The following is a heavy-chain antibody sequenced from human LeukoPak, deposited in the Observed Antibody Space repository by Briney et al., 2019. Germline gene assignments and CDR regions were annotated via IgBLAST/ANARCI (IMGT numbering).Heavy chain of an antibody. CDR3: AKTSGATHSPLDY. CDR1: GFTFSSYA. J-gene: IGHJ4*02. V-gene: IGHV3-23*01. D-gene: IGHD1-26*01. Sequence: GGSLRLSCAASGFTFSSYALNWVRQAPGKGLEWVSAISGSGGSTYYADSVKGRFTISRDNSKNTLYLQMNSLRAEDTAVYYCAKTSGATHSPLDYWGQGTLVTVSS. CDR2: ISGSGGST.